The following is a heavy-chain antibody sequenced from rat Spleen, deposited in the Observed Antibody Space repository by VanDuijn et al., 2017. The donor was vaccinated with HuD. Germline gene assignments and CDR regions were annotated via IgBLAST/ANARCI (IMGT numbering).Heavy chain of an antibody. J-gene: IGHJ2*01. V-gene: IGHV5-29*01. CDR2: ISYDGSSS. D-gene: IGHD5-1*01. CDR3: TTDELGGFDY. CDR1: GFTFTRSA. Sequence: EVQLVESGGGSVQPGRSLKLSCAASGFTFTRSAMAWVRQAPTKGLEWVATISYDGSSSYYRDSVKGRYTISRDNAKSTLYLQMDSLKSEDTATYYCTTDELGGFDYWGQGVVVTVSS.